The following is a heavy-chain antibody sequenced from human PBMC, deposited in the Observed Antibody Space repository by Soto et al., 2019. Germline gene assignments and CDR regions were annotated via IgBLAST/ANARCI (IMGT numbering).Heavy chain of an antibody. CDR3: ARAPRGYGMDV. CDR1: GDSVSSNSW. CDR2: IHHSGST. J-gene: IGHJ6*02. Sequence: SETLSLTCTVSGDSVSSNSWWSWVRQPPGKGLEWIGEIHHSGSTNYNSSLTSRVSISIDKSKNQFSLNLYSVTAADAAVFYCARAPRGYGMDVWGQGTTVTVSS. V-gene: IGHV4-4*02.